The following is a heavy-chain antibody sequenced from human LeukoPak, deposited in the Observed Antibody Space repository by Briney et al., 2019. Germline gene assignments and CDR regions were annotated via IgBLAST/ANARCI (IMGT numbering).Heavy chain of an antibody. CDR1: GYSSTSYW. D-gene: IGHD3-9*01. J-gene: IGHJ4*02. Sequence: GESLKISCKGSGYSSTSYWIGWVRQMPGKGLEWMGIIYPGDSDTRYSSSFQGQGTISADKSISTAYLQWNSLKASDTAIYYCTRSPDIDILTGYSRYYFDYWGQGTLVTVSS. CDR3: TRSPDIDILTGYSRYYFDY. V-gene: IGHV5-51*01. CDR2: IYPGDSDT.